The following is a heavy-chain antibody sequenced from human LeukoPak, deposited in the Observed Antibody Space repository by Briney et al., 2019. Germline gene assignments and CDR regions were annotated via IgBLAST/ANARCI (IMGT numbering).Heavy chain of an antibody. J-gene: IGHJ4*02. V-gene: IGHV4-34*01. D-gene: IGHD3-10*01. CDR1: GGSFSGYY. CDR3: ARVAYGSGSYIDY. Sequence: KSSETLSLTCAVYGGSFSGYYWSWIRQPPGKGLEWIGEINHSGSTYYNPSLKSRVTISVDTSKNQFSLKLSSVTAADTAVYYCARVAYGSGSYIDYWGQGTLVTVSS. CDR2: INHSGST.